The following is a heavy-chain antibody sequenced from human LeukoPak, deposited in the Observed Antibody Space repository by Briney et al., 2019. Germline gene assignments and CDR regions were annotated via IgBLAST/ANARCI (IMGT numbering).Heavy chain of an antibody. J-gene: IGHJ4*02. CDR2: IYPGDSDT. CDR3: ARLAMRGYSYGSYFDY. D-gene: IGHD5-18*01. Sequence: GSLKISCKGSGYSFTSYWIGWVRQMPGKGLEWMGIIYPGDSDTRYSPSFQGQVTISADKSISTAYLQWSSLKASDTAMYYCARLAMRGYSYGSYFDYWGQGTLVTVSS. CDR1: GYSFTSYW. V-gene: IGHV5-51*01.